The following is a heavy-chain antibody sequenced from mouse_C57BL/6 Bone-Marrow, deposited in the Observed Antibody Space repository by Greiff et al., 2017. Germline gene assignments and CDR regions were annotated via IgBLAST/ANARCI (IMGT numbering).Heavy chain of an antibody. CDR1: GYTFTDYY. J-gene: IGHJ4*01. CDR2: INPNNGGT. CDR3: ARFSFYDGYYGYYAMDY. D-gene: IGHD2-3*01. Sequence: VQLQQSGPELVKPGASVKISCKASGYTFTDYYMNWVQQSPGKSLEWIGDINPNNGGTSYNQKFKGKATLTVDKSSSTAYMELRSLTSEDSAVYYCARFSFYDGYYGYYAMDYWGQGTSVTVSS. V-gene: IGHV1-26*01.